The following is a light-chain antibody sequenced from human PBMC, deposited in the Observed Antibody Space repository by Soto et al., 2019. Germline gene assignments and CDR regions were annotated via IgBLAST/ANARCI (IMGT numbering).Light chain of an antibody. Sequence: EIVLTQSPGTLSLSPGERATLSCRASQSITSNFLAWYQQKPGQAPRLLIYGASTRAAGVPDRFSASGSGTDFTLTITRLEPEDFAVYYCQQYGRSPLMYTFGQVTMLGVK. V-gene: IGKV3-20*01. J-gene: IGKJ2*01. CDR2: GAS. CDR3: QQYGRSPLMYT. CDR1: QSITSNF.